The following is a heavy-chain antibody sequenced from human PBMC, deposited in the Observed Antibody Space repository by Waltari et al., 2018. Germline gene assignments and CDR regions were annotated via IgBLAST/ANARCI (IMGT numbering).Heavy chain of an antibody. Sequence: EVLLLESGGGLVQPGGSLRLSCAASGFTFRTDAMSWVRQAPGKGLEWVSAISGSGDNTYYADSVKGRFTISRDNSKNTQYLQMNNLRAEDTAVYYCAKGGVYYTAYWGQGTLVTVSP. V-gene: IGHV3-23*01. CDR1: GFTFRTDA. CDR3: AKGGVYYTAY. D-gene: IGHD3-16*01. J-gene: IGHJ4*02. CDR2: ISGSGDNT.